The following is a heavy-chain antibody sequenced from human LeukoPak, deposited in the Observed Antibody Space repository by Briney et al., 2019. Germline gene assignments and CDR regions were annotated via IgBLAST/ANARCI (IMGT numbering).Heavy chain of an antibody. CDR1: GFTFSSYA. V-gene: IGHV3-30*04. J-gene: IGHJ4*02. CDR2: ISYDGSNK. Sequence: GGSLRLSCAASGFTFSSYAMHWVRQAPGKGLEWVAVISYDGSNKYYADSVKGRFTISRDNSKNTLYLQMNSLRAEDTAVYYCAKAFHCSSTSCYTPAFDYWGQGTLVTVSS. CDR3: AKAFHCSSTSCYTPAFDY. D-gene: IGHD2-2*02.